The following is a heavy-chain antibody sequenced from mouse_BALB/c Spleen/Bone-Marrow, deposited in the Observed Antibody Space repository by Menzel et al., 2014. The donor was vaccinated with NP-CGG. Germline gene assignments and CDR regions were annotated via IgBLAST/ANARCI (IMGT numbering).Heavy chain of an antibody. CDR2: VNPYNDGT. CDR3: ARRGRIAEALGY. J-gene: IGHJ2*01. CDR1: GYTFTSYI. Sequence: EVQVVESGPELVKPGASVRMSCKASGYTFTSYIMHWVKRKPGQGLEWIGYVNPYNDGTKYNEKFKGKATLTSDKSSSTAYMELSSLTSEDSAVYYCARRGRIAEALGYWGQGTTLTVSS. D-gene: IGHD6-1*01. V-gene: IGHV1-14*01.